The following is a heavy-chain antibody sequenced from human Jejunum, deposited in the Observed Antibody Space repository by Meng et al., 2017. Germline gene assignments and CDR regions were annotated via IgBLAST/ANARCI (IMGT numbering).Heavy chain of an antibody. V-gene: IGHV3-20*04. Sequence: GGSLRLSCTASGFTFDDYGMSWVRQAPGKGLEWVSGVSWNGGRTGYADSVQGRFTISRDNAKNSLYLQMNSLRAEDTALYFCARGKYRYDHYFDSWGQGTQVTVSS. CDR3: ARGKYRYDHYFDS. D-gene: IGHD5-12*01. CDR2: VSWNGGRT. J-gene: IGHJ4*02. CDR1: GFTFDDYG.